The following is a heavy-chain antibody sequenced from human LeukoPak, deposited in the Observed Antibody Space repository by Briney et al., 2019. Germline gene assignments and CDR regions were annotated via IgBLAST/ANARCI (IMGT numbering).Heavy chain of an antibody. CDR2: LRDTEST. CDR1: GASISTHY. J-gene: IGHJ6*02. CDR3: ARGRIAKIVVVHSFQYGMDV. D-gene: IGHD3-22*01. V-gene: IGHV4-59*11. Sequence: PSETLSLTCTVSGASISTHYWSWLRQPPGKELEWIAYLRDTESTKDNPSLKSRVALSADTSKNQFSLELRSVTAADTAVYYCARGRIAKIVVVHSFQYGMDVWGQGTTVTVSS.